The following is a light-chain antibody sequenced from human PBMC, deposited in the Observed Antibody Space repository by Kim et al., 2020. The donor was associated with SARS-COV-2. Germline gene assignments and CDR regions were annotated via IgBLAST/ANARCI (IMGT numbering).Light chain of an antibody. CDR1: KLGDKY. CDR3: QAWDSSTGV. V-gene: IGLV3-1*01. Sequence: SYELTQPPSVSVSPGQTASITCSGDKLGDKYACWYQQKPGQSPVLVIYEDSKRPSGNPERFSGSNSGNTATLTISGTQAMDEADYYCQAWDSSTGVFGGGTQLTVL. J-gene: IGLJ2*01. CDR2: EDS.